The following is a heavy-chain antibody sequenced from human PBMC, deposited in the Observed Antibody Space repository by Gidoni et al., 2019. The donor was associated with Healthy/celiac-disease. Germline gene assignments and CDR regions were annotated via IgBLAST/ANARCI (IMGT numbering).Heavy chain of an antibody. CDR2: IYSGGST. D-gene: IGHD6-19*01. Sequence: EVQLVESGGGLVQPGGSLRLSCAASGFTVSSKYMSWVRQAPGKGLEWVSVIYSGGSTYYADSVKGRFTISRDNSKNTLYLQMNSLRAEDTAVYYCARDGSRSSGWTYNWFDPWGQGTLVTVSS. CDR1: GFTVSSKY. J-gene: IGHJ5*02. CDR3: ARDGSRSSGWTYNWFDP. V-gene: IGHV3-66*01.